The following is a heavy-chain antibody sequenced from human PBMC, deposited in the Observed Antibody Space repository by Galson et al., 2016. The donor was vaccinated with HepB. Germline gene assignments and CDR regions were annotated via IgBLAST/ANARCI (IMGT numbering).Heavy chain of an antibody. CDR3: AKDRDEAAGGFDY. V-gene: IGHV3-9*01. CDR2: ITWSGDRM. D-gene: IGHD6-13*01. Sequence: SLRLSCAASGFTFHAYGIHWVRQAPGKGLEWVAGITWSGDRMGYADAVKGRFTISRDNARNSLYLRLNNLKPDDTAFYYCAKDRDEAAGGFDYWGQGTLVTVSS. CDR1: GFTFHAYG. J-gene: IGHJ4*02.